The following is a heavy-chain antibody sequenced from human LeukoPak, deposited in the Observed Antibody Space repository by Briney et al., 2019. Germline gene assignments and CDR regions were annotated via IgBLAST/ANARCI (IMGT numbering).Heavy chain of an antibody. J-gene: IGHJ3*02. V-gene: IGHV3-21*01. CDR2: ISSSSSYI. CDR1: GFTFSSYS. CDR3: ARDGDAFDI. Sequence: KSGGTLRPSCAASGFTFSSYSMNWVRQAPGKGLEWVSSISSSSSYIYYADPVKGRFTISRDNAKNSLYLQMNSLRAEDTAVYYCARDGDAFDIWGQGTMVTVSS.